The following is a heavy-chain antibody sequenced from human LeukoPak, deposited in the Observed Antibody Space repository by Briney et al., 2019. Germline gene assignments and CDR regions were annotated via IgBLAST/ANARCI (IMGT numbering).Heavy chain of an antibody. Sequence: GGSLRLSCAASGFTFSSYSMTWVRQAPGKGLEWVSSISSSSSYIYYADSVKGRFTISRDNAKNSLYLQMNSLRAEDTAVYYCARDFGGGYSYGYVFDYWGQGTLVTVSP. CDR1: GFTFSSYS. V-gene: IGHV3-21*01. J-gene: IGHJ4*02. CDR3: ARDFGGGYSYGYVFDY. D-gene: IGHD5-18*01. CDR2: ISSSSSYI.